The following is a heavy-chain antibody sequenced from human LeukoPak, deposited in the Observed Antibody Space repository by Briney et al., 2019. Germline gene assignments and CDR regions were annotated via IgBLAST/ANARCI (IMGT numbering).Heavy chain of an antibody. V-gene: IGHV3-30*18. D-gene: IGHD2-15*01. CDR2: MSYDGTNK. CDR3: AKWGYCSGGRCYSFHFDY. Sequence: GRSPRLSCAASGFTFSSHGMHWVRQAPGKGLEWVALMSYDGTNKVYADSVKGRFTISRDNSKNTLYLEMNNLRAEDTAVYYCAKWGYCSGGRCYSFHFDYWGQGTLVTVSS. J-gene: IGHJ4*02. CDR1: GFTFSSHG.